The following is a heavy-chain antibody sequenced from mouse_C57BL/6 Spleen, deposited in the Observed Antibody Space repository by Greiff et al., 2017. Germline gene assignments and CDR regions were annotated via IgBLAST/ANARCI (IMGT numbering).Heavy chain of an antibody. D-gene: IGHD2-4*01. J-gene: IGHJ4*01. Sequence: QVQLQQPGAELVKPGASVKLSCKASGYTFTSYWMHWVKQRPGQGLEWIGMIHPNSGSTNYNEKFKSKATLTVDKSSSTAYMQLSSLTSEDSAVXYCAKEGYDYFYAMDYWGQGTSVTVSS. CDR1: GYTFTSYW. CDR3: AKEGYDYFYAMDY. V-gene: IGHV1-64*01. CDR2: IHPNSGST.